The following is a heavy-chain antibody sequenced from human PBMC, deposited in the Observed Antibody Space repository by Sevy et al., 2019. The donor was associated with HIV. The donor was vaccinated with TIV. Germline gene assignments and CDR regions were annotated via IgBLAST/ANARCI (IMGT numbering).Heavy chain of an antibody. Sequence: GGSLRLSCAASGFTFSSYAMSWVRQAPGKGLEWVSAISGSGGSTYYADSVKDRFTISRDNSKNTLYLQMNSLRAEDTAVYYCAHEAGYCSGGSCYAGVDYWGQGTLVTVSS. J-gene: IGHJ4*02. CDR2: ISGSGGST. V-gene: IGHV3-23*01. CDR3: AHEAGYCSGGSCYAGVDY. CDR1: GFTFSSYA. D-gene: IGHD2-15*01.